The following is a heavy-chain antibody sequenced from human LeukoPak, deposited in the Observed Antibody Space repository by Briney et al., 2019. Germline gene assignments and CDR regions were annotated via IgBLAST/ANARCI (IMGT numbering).Heavy chain of an antibody. D-gene: IGHD1-7*01. V-gene: IGHV1-18*01. Sequence: GASVKVSCKASGYTFTSYGISWVRQAPGQGLEWMGWISAYNGNTNYAQKLQGRVTMTTDTSTSTAYMELRSLRSDDTAVYYCARYFLTGPTSSIFDYWGQGTLVTVSS. CDR1: GYTFTSYG. J-gene: IGHJ4*02. CDR3: ARYFLTGPTSSIFDY. CDR2: ISAYNGNT.